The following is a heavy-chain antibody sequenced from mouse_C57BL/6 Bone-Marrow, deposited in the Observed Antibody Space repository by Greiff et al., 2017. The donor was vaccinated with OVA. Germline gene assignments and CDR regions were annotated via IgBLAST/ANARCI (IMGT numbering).Heavy chain of an antibody. D-gene: IGHD1-1*02. CDR1: GYTFTSYG. V-gene: IGHV1-81*01. J-gene: IGHJ2*01. CDR2: IYPRSGNT. CDR3: ARHYRGYFDY. Sequence: QVQLQQSGAELARPGASVKLSCKASGYTFTSYGISWVKQRTGQGLEWIGEIYPRSGNTYYTEKFKGKATLTADKSSSTAYMELRSLTSEDSAVYFCARHYRGYFDYWGQGTTLTVSS.